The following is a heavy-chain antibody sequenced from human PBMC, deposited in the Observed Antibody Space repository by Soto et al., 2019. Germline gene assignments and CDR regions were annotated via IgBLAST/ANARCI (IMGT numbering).Heavy chain of an antibody. CDR3: AKDYSSGYTYYFDY. Sequence: GGSLRLSCAASGFTFSSYGMHWVRQAPGKGLEWVAVISYDGSNKYYADSVKGRFTISRDNSKNTLYLQMNSLRAEDTAVYYCAKDYSSGYTYYFDYWGQGTLVTVSS. CDR2: ISYDGSNK. CDR1: GFTFSSYG. D-gene: IGHD3-22*01. J-gene: IGHJ4*02. V-gene: IGHV3-30*18.